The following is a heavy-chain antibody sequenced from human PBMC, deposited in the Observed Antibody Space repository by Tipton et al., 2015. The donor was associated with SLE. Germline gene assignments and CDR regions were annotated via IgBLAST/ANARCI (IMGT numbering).Heavy chain of an antibody. J-gene: IGHJ6*02. CDR2: ISSGGGT. CDR1: GGSISSNY. CDR3: ARGMVTWRGAIIGVDV. V-gene: IGHV4-4*08. D-gene: IGHD2-21*02. Sequence: TLSLTCSVSGGSISSNYWIWIRQPPGKGLEWIGYISSGGGTNYNPSLKSRVTMSVDTAKNQFSLKLTSVTAPDTAVYYCARGMVTWRGAIIGVDVWGQGTTVNVSS.